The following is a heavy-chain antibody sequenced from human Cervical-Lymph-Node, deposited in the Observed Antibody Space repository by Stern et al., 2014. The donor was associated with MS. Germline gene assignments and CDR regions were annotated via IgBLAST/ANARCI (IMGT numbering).Heavy chain of an antibody. CDR2: ITPDFDKA. CDR1: ADTFRRNG. Sequence: VQLVQSGAAVKKPGSSVKVSCKASADTFRRNGLNWLRQATGQGLEWVGAITPDFDKASDAEHSEGRATITADESTSTAYMELRSLRSQDTSVYYCAQNHPGGNFYSWGQGTLVTVSS. D-gene: IGHD4-23*01. J-gene: IGHJ4*02. V-gene: IGHV1-69*01. CDR3: AQNHPGGNFYS.